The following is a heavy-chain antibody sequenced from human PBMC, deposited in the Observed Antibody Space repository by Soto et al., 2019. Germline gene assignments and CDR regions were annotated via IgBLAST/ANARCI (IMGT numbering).Heavy chain of an antibody. CDR2: INPSGGST. CDR3: AREGDSSGPILT. J-gene: IGHJ5*02. Sequence: QVQLVQSGAEVKKPGASVKVSCKASGYTFTSYYMHWVRQAPGQGLEWMGIINPSGGSTSYAQKYQCRVTMTRDTSTRTVYMELSSLRSQDTAVYYCAREGDSSGPILTWGQGILVTVSS. D-gene: IGHD3-22*01. V-gene: IGHV1-46*01. CDR1: GYTFTSYY.